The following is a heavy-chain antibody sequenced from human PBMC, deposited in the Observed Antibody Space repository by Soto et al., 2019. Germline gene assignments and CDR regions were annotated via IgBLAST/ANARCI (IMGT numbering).Heavy chain of an antibody. D-gene: IGHD2-2*02. Sequence: ASLKVSCKASGYTFTSYAMHWVRQAPGQRLEWMGWVNAGNGNTKYSQKFQGRVTITRDTSASTAYMELSSLRSEDTAVYYCARLHCSSNSSYSSSDWPFDYWGQGTLVTVSS. V-gene: IGHV1-3*01. CDR3: ARLHCSSNSSYSSSDWPFDY. J-gene: IGHJ4*02. CDR2: VNAGNGNT. CDR1: GYTFTSYA.